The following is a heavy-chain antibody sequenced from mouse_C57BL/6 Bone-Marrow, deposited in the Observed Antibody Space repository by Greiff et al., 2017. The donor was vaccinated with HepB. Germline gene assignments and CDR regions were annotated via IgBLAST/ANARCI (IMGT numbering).Heavy chain of an antibody. Sequence: QVTLKESGPGLVQPSQSLSITCTVSGFSLTSYGVHWVRQSPGKGLEWLGVIWSGGSTDYNAAFISRLSISKDNSKSQVFFKMNSLQADDTAIYYCARRGVYYDYDDAMDYWGQGTSVTVSS. V-gene: IGHV2-2*01. D-gene: IGHD2-4*01. CDR1: GFSLTSYG. CDR3: ARRGVYYDYDDAMDY. CDR2: IWSGGST. J-gene: IGHJ4*01.